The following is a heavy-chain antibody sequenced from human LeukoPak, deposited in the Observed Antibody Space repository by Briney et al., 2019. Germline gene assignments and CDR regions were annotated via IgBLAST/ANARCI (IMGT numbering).Heavy chain of an antibody. Sequence: PTQTLSISCTVAGGSISSGDYDWIWIRQHPWKSLEWIGYIYYSGSSYYNPSLRSRVTMSVDTSKNQFSLKLSSMTAADTAVYYCARDCSTISCPKLDYWGQGTLVTVSS. D-gene: IGHD2-2*01. CDR1: GGSISSGDYD. CDR2: IYYSGSS. J-gene: IGHJ4*02. CDR3: ARDCSTISCPKLDY. V-gene: IGHV4-31*02.